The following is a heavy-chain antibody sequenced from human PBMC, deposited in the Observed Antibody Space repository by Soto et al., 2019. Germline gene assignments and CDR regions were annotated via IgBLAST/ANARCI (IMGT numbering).Heavy chain of an antibody. V-gene: IGHV4-31*03. CDR2: IYHTGKT. Sequence: SETLSLTCTVSGDSICIGGYYWTWIRQHPGKGLEWIGYIYHTGKTYYNPSLESRVTMSVDTSKNQFSLKLASVTAADTAVYYCARESEDLTSNFDYWGQGTLVTVSS. J-gene: IGHJ4*02. CDR1: GDSICIGGYY. CDR3: ARESEDLTSNFDY.